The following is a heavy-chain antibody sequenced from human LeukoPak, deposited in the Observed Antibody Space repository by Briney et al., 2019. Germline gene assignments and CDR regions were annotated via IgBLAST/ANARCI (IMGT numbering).Heavy chain of an antibody. CDR3: ARHRGYCSGGSCYHFDY. V-gene: IGHV3-20*04. Sequence: PGGSLRLSCAASGFTFSSYSMNWVRQAPGKGLEWVSGINWNGGSTGYADSVKGRFTISRDNAKNSLYLQMNSLRAEDTALYYCARHRGYCSGGSCYHFDYWGQGTLVTVSS. J-gene: IGHJ4*02. D-gene: IGHD2-15*01. CDR2: INWNGGST. CDR1: GFTFSSYS.